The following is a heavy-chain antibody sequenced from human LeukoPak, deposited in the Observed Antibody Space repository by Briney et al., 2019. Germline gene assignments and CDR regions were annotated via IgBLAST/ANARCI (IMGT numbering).Heavy chain of an antibody. Sequence: GGSLRLSCAASGFTFSSYAVNWVRQAPGKELEYVSAISSNRGSTYYADSVKGRFTISRDNSKNTLYLQMSSLRAEDTAVYYCGEGVEGSMVVGGDYWGQGTLVTVSS. V-gene: IGHV3-64D*06. D-gene: IGHD3-16*01. CDR2: ISSNRGST. CDR1: GFTFSSYA. J-gene: IGHJ4*02. CDR3: GEGVEGSMVVGGDY.